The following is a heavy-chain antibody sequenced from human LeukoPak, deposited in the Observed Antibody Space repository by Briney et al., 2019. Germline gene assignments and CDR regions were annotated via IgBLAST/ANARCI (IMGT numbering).Heavy chain of an antibody. J-gene: IGHJ3*02. CDR2: IYYTGST. CDR3: ARVYGAGYDFRGAFDI. Sequence: SETLSLTCTVSGDSISTYYWSWIRQPPGKGLEWIGYIYYTGSTNYNPSLKSRVTISVDTSKNQFSLRLSSVTAADTAVYYCARVYGAGYDFRGAFDIWGQGTMVTVSS. D-gene: IGHD5-12*01. V-gene: IGHV4-59*01. CDR1: GDSISTYY.